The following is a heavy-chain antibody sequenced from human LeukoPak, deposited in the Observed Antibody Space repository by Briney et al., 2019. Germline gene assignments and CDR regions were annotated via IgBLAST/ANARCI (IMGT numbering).Heavy chain of an antibody. D-gene: IGHD6-19*01. CDR3: AKDHDSSGWYGLFDY. Sequence: PGGSLRLSCAASGFTFSSYSMNWVRQAPGKGLEWVSAISGGGGGTYYADSVKGRFTISRDNSKNTLYLQMDSLRAEDTAVYYCAKDHDSSGWYGLFDYWGQGTLVTVSS. CDR2: ISGGGGGT. J-gene: IGHJ4*02. CDR1: GFTFSSYS. V-gene: IGHV3-23*01.